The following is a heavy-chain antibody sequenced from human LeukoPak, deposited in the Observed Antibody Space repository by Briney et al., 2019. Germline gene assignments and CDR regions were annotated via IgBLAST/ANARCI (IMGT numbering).Heavy chain of an antibody. J-gene: IGHJ5*02. CDR1: GYSFTSYW. CDR3: AREVLGVAVRGGNNWFDP. D-gene: IGHD3-10*01. V-gene: IGHV5-51*01. CDR2: IYPGDSDT. Sequence: GESLKISCKGSGYSFTSYWIGWVRQMPGKGLEWMGIIYPGDSDTRYSPSFQGQVTISADKSISTAYLQWSGLKASDTAMYYCAREVLGVAVRGGNNWFDPWGQGTLVTVSS.